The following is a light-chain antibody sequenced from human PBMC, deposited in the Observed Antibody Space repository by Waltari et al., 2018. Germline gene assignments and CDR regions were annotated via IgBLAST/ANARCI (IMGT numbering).Light chain of an antibody. Sequence: QSALTQPASVSGSPGQSITISCTGTSSDVGTYNYVSWYQQHPGKAPKLMIYDVNNRPSGVSDRFSGSKSGNTASLTSSGLQAEDEADYYCSSYTRSITLVMFGGGTKLTVL. CDR3: SSYTRSITLVM. J-gene: IGLJ3*02. CDR1: SSDVGTYNY. CDR2: DVN. V-gene: IGLV2-14*01.